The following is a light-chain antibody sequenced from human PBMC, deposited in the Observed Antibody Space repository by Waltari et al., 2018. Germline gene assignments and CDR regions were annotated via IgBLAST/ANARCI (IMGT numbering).Light chain of an antibody. CDR2: EVS. CDR3: SSYAGTNYVI. V-gene: IGLV2-8*01. CDR1: SRHVGGYNY. Sequence: QSGLTQPPSASGSPGQSVTISCTGTSRHVGGYNYVSWYQQHPGKVPKLMIYEVSKRPSGVPNRFSGSKSGNTASLTVSGLQAEDEADYYCSSYAGTNYVIFGGGTKLTVL. J-gene: IGLJ2*01.